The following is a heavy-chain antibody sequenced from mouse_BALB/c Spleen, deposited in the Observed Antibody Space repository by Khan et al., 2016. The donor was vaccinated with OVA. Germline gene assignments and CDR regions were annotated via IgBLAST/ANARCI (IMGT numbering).Heavy chain of an antibody. CDR3: ARDRIDY. V-gene: IGHV1-7*01. Sequence: QVRLQQSGAELAKPGASVKMSCKASGYTFSNYWIHWVKQRPGQGLEWIGYINPSSGHTYYNQTFNDKATLTTDKSSSTAYMQLSSLTSEDSAVYYCARDRIDYGGQGTTLTVSS. J-gene: IGHJ2*01. CDR1: GYTFSNYW. CDR2: INPSSGHT.